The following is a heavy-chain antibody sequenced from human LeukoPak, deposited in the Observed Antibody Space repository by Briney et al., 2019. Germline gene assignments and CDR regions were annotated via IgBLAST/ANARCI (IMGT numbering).Heavy chain of an antibody. D-gene: IGHD2-2*01. CDR2: ISHDGSSK. CDR3: ARGNGALGPVPPAMPPYYYSAMDV. J-gene: IGHJ6*02. V-gene: IGHV3-30*04. CDR1: GFTFSTYA. Sequence: GGSLRLSCAASGFTFSTYAMHWVRQAPGKGLEWVAVISHDGSSKYYADSVKGRFTISRDNSKNTLYVQMNRLRVEDTAVYFCARGNGALGPVPPAMPPYYYSAMDVWGQGTTVTVSS.